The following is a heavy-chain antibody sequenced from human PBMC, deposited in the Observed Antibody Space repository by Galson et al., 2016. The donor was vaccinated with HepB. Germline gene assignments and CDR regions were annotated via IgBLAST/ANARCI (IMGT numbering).Heavy chain of an antibody. CDR3: ARDTPFGGSTPLDY. CDR2: IDWDDDK. V-gene: IGHV2-70*17. Sequence: PALVKPTQTLTLTCTFSGFSLSTSGMCVSWIRQPPGKALEWLARIDWDDDKFYSTSLKTRLTISKDTSKNQVVLTMTNMDPVDTATYYCARDTPFGGSTPLDYWGQGTLVIVSS. D-gene: IGHD3-10*01. CDR1: GFSLSTSGMC. J-gene: IGHJ4*02.